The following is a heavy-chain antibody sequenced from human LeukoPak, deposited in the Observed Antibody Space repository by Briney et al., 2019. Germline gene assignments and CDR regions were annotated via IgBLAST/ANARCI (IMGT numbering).Heavy chain of an antibody. J-gene: IGHJ4*02. V-gene: IGHV4-34*01. Sequence: SETLSLTCAVYGGSFSGYYWSWIRQPPGKGLEWIGEINHSGSTNYNPSLKSRVTISVDTSKNQFSLRLSSVTAADTAVYYCARRRYSSGWSDYWGQGTLVTVSS. CDR3: ARRRYSSGWSDY. CDR2: INHSGST. D-gene: IGHD6-19*01. CDR1: GGSFSGYY.